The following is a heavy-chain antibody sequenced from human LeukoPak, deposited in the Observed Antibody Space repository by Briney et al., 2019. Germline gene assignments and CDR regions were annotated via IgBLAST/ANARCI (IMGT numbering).Heavy chain of an antibody. J-gene: IGHJ5*02. CDR2: INHSGST. V-gene: IGHV4-34*01. CDR3: ARRKIWFGELIGWFDP. CDR1: GGSISSYY. Sequence: SETLSLTCTVSGGSISSYYWSWIRQPPGKGLAWIGEINHSGSTNYNPSLKSRVTISVDTSKNQFSLKLSSVTAADTAVYYCARRKIWFGELIGWFDPWGQGTLVTVSS. D-gene: IGHD3-10*01.